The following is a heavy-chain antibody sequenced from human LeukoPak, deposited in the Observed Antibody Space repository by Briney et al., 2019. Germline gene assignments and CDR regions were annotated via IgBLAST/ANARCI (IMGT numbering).Heavy chain of an antibody. D-gene: IGHD5-12*01. CDR3: AGGSGMVATLLDY. CDR1: GGSISSSNW. Sequence: SETLSLTCAVSGGSISSSNWWSWVRQPPGKGLEWIGEIYHSGSTNYNPSLKSRVTISVDKSKNQFSLKLSSVTAADTAVYYCAGGSGMVATLLDYWGQGTLVTVSS. J-gene: IGHJ4*02. V-gene: IGHV4-4*02. CDR2: IYHSGST.